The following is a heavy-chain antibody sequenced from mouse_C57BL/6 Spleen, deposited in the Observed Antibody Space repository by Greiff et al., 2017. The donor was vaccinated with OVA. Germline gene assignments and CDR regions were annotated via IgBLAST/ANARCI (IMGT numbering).Heavy chain of an antibody. D-gene: IGHD2-12*01. V-gene: IGHV1-64*01. CDR1: GYTFTSYW. Sequence: QVQLQQPGAELVKPGASVKLSCKASGYTFTSYWMHWVKQRPGQGLEWIGMIHPNSGSTNYNEKFKSKATLTVDKSSSTAYMQLSSLTSEDSAVYYCARDLRREGGYYFDYWGQGTTLTVSS. J-gene: IGHJ2*01. CDR2: IHPNSGST. CDR3: ARDLRREGGYYFDY.